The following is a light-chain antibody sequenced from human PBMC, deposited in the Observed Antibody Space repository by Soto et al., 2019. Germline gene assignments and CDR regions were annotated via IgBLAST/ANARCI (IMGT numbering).Light chain of an antibody. V-gene: IGLV2-11*01. CDR1: RSDVGGYNY. CDR3: YSYAGSYTFYV. Sequence: QSALTQPRSVSGSPGQSVTISCTGTRSDVGGYNYVSWYQQHPGKAPKLVIYDVSKRPSGVPDRFSGSKSGNTASLIISGLQAEDEADYYCYSYAGSYTFYVFGTGTKLTVL. J-gene: IGLJ1*01. CDR2: DVS.